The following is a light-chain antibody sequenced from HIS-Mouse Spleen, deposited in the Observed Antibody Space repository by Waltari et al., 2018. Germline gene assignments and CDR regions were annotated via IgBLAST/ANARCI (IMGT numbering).Light chain of an antibody. V-gene: IGLV2-11*01. CDR2: DVS. Sequence: QSALTQPRSVSGSPGQSVTISCTGTSRAVGGYNYVSWYQQHPGKAPKLMIYDVSKRPSGVPDRFSGSKSGNTASLTISGLQAEDEADYYCCSYAGSYTWVFGGGTKLTVL. J-gene: IGLJ3*02. CDR3: CSYAGSYTWV. CDR1: SRAVGGYNY.